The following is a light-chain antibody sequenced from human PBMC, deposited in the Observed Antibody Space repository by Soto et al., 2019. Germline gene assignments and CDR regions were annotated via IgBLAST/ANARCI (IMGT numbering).Light chain of an antibody. Sequence: QSVLTQPPSASGTPGQSVTISCSGSYSNIGTNDVNWYQQLPATAPKLLVYRNNKRPSGVPDRFSGSRSGTSASLAIRGLQSEDEADYYCGVWDDSLNGRVFGGGTKVTVL. CDR3: GVWDDSLNGRV. CDR2: RNN. CDR1: YSNIGTND. V-gene: IGLV1-44*01. J-gene: IGLJ3*02.